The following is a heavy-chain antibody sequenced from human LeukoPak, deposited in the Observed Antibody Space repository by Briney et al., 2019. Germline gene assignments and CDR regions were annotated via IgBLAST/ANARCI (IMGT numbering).Heavy chain of an antibody. CDR2: IKPDSGDT. CDR1: GYTFTDYY. V-gene: IGHV1-18*04. J-gene: IGHJ6*03. Sequence: ASVKVSCKASGYTFTDYYIHWVRQAPGQGLEWMGWIKPDSGDTNYAQKLQGRVTMTTDTSTSTAYMELRSLRSDDTAVYYCATHSTRIAVRPSDYYYYMDVWGKGTTVIVSS. CDR3: ATHSTRIAVRPSDYYYYMDV. D-gene: IGHD6-6*01.